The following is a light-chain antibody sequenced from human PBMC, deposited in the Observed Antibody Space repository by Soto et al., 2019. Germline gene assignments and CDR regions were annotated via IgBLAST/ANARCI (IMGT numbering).Light chain of an antibody. CDR3: QQYNSYRT. V-gene: IGKV1-33*01. Sequence: DIQMTQSPSSLSASVGDRVTITCQASQDITNYLNWYQQKPGKAPQLLIYDASNLETGVPSRFSGSGSGTDFTFTISSLQPEDIATYYCQQYNSYRTFGQGTKVEIK. CDR1: QDITNY. J-gene: IGKJ1*01. CDR2: DAS.